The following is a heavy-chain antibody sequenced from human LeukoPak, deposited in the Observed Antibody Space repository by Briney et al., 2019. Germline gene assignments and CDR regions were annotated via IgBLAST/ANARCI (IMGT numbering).Heavy chain of an antibody. CDR1: GFTFSSYD. CDR2: ISTDGSNK. J-gene: IGHJ4*02. D-gene: IGHD3-22*01. Sequence: PGGSLRLSCAASGFTFSSYDMHWVRQAPGKGLEWVAVISTDGSNKYYADSVKGRFTISRDNSENTLSLQMSSLRAEDTAVYYCAKIHYFDSGGYLDYWGQGTLVIVSS. CDR3: AKIHYFDSGGYLDY. V-gene: IGHV3-30*18.